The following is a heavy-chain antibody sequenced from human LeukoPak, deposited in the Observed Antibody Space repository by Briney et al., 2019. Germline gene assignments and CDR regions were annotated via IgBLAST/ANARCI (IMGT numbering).Heavy chain of an antibody. CDR3: ASVPDY. D-gene: IGHD6-6*01. J-gene: IGHJ4*02. Sequence: PPETLSLTCSVSGYSISSGYYWGWIRQPPGKGLEWIGSIYQSGSTYYNPSLKSRVTISVDTSKNQFSLKLSSVTAADTAVYYCASVPDYWGQGTLVTVSS. CDR2: IYQSGST. V-gene: IGHV4-38-2*02. CDR1: GYSISSGYY.